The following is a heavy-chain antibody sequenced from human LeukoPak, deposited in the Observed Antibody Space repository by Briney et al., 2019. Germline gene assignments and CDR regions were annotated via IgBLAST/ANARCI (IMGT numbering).Heavy chain of an antibody. CDR1: GFTFSSYG. Sequence: PGRSLRLSCAASGFTFSSYGMHWVRQAPGKGLEWVSSISGGGGSTYYADSVKGRFTISRDNSKNTLYLQMNSLRAEDTAVYYCAVVVPAAIGGQFDYWGQGTLVTVSS. J-gene: IGHJ4*02. V-gene: IGHV3-23*01. CDR3: AVVVPAAIGGQFDY. D-gene: IGHD2-2*01. CDR2: ISGGGGST.